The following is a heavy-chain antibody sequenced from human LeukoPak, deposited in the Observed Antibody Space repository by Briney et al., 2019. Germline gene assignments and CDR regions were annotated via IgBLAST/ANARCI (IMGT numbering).Heavy chain of an antibody. Sequence: SETLSLTCTVSGXSISSSSYYWGWIRQPPGKGLEWIGNIYYSGSTFYNPSLKSRVTISVDTSKNHFSLKLSSVTAADTAVYYCARQRGGGYWYFDLWGRGTLVTVSS. D-gene: IGHD3-3*01. V-gene: IGHV4-39*01. CDR1: GXSISSSSYY. CDR3: ARQRGGGYWYFDL. J-gene: IGHJ2*01. CDR2: IYYSGST.